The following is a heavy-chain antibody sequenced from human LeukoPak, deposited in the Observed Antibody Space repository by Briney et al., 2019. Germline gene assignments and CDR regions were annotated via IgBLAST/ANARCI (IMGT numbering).Heavy chain of an antibody. CDR2: VYYSGGT. CDR3: ARTDYYASGSHVDY. CDR1: GGSISSSTYY. J-gene: IGHJ4*02. D-gene: IGHD3-10*01. Sequence: SETRSLTCTVSGGSISSSTYYWGWIRQPPGKGLEWIGSVYYSGGTYYNPSLKSRVTISVDTSKNQFSLKLSSVAAADTAVYYCARTDYYASGSHVDYWGQGTLVTVSS. V-gene: IGHV4-39*01.